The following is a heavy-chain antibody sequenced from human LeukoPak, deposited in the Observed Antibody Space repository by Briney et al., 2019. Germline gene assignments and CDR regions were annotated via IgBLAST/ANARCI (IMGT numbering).Heavy chain of an antibody. V-gene: IGHV4-59*08. CDR1: GGPISSYY. J-gene: IGHJ5*02. D-gene: IGHD3-10*01. CDR2: IYYSGST. Sequence: SETLSLTCTVSGGPISSYYWSWIRQPPGKGLERIGHIYYSGSTNYNPSLKSRVTISVDTSKNQFSLKLSSVTAADTAVYYCARYYYGPEKDNWFDPWGQGTLVTVSS. CDR3: ARYYYGPEKDNWFDP.